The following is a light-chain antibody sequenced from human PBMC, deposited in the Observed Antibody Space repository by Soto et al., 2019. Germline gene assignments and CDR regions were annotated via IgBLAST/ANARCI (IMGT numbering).Light chain of an antibody. V-gene: IGKV3-11*01. CDR3: QQRSNWPTT. CDR2: DAS. Sequence: EIVMTQSPATLSVSPGERATLSCRASQIVSSNLAWYQQKPGQAPRLLIYDASNRATGIPARFSGSGSRTDFTLTISSLEPEDFAVYYCQQRSNWPTTFGQGTKVEIK. J-gene: IGKJ1*01. CDR1: QIVSSN.